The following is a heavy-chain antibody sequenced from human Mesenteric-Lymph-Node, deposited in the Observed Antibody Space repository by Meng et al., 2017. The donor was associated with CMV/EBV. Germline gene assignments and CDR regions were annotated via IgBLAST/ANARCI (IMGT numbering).Heavy chain of an antibody. J-gene: IGHJ4*02. Sequence: GGSLRLSCKGSGYSFSNYWIGWVRQMPGKGLEWMGIIYPGDSDTRYSPSFQGQVTISADKSISTAYLQWSSLKASDTAMYYCARSLDHGYSSSWFDYWGQGTLVTVSS. V-gene: IGHV5-51*01. D-gene: IGHD6-13*01. CDR3: ARSLDHGYSSSWFDY. CDR2: IYPGDSDT. CDR1: GYSFSNYW.